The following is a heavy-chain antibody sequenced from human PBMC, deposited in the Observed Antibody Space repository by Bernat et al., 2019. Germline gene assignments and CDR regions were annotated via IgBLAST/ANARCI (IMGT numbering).Heavy chain of an antibody. CDR1: GFTFSSYW. J-gene: IGHJ4*02. D-gene: IGHD1-26*01. CDR2: IKQDGSEK. Sequence: EVQLVESGGGLVQPGGSLRLSCAASGFTFSSYWMSWVRQAPGKGLEWVANIKQDGSEKYYVDSVKGRFTISRDNAKNSLYLQMNSLRAEDTAVYYCARDHRMVGAPAADYWGQGTLVTVSS. V-gene: IGHV3-7*03. CDR3: ARDHRMVGAPAADY.